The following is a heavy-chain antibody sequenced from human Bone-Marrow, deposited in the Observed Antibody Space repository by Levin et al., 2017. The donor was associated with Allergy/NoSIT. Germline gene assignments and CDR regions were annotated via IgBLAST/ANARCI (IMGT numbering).Heavy chain of an antibody. D-gene: IGHD3-10*01. J-gene: IGHJ5*02. CDR3: VKAFGYYGA. CDR1: GFTFSSSA. V-gene: IGHV3-64D*06. CDR2: VSNNGGST. Sequence: GESLKISCSASGFTFSSSAMHWVRQAPGKGLEYVSAVSNNGGSTYYADSVKGRFTISRDSSKNTLYLQMSSLRPEDTSVYYCVKAFGYYGAWGQGTLVTVSS.